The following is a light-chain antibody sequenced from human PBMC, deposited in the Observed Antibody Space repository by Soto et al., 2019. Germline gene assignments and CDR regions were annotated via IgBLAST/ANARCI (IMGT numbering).Light chain of an antibody. J-gene: IGKJ1*01. Sequence: DIQITQSPASLSACLVDIVTITCQASQSIGSLLNWYQQKPGKAPNLLIYAATTLHSGVPSRFSGSGSGTDFTLTISSLQTEDSATFYCHQSYSSWTFGHGTKVDIK. CDR2: AAT. CDR1: QSIGSL. V-gene: IGKV1-39*01. CDR3: HQSYSSWT.